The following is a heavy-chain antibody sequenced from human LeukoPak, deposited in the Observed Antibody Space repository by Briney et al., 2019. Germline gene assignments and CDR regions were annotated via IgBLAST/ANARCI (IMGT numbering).Heavy chain of an antibody. Sequence: GASVKVSCKASGYTFTSYGISWVRQAPGQGLEWMGWISAYNGNTNYAQKLQGRVTMTTDTSTSTAYMELRNLRFDDMAVYFCARGEWRVPAGVVDYWGQGTLVTVSS. CDR3: ARGEWRVPAGVVDY. J-gene: IGHJ4*02. D-gene: IGHD6-19*01. CDR1: GYTFTSYG. CDR2: ISAYNGNT. V-gene: IGHV1-18*03.